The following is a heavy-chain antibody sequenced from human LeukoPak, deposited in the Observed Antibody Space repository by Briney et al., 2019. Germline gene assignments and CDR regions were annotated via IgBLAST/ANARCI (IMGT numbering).Heavy chain of an antibody. CDR2: IYSGGTT. CDR3: ARDRRGVGGQFDY. J-gene: IGHJ4*02. V-gene: IGHV3-53*01. Sequence: TGGSLRLSCAASGFTVGSNYMSWVRQAPGKGLEWVSVIYSGGTTYYADSVKGRFTISRDNSKNTLYLQMSSLRADDTAVYYCARDRRGVGGQFDYWGQGTLVTVSS. D-gene: IGHD3-16*01. CDR1: GFTVGSNY.